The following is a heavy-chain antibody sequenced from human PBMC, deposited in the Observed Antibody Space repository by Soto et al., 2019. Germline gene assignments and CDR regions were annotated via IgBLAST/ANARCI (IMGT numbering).Heavy chain of an antibody. CDR3: RSSSRYSTDV. D-gene: IGHD6-13*01. V-gene: IGHV4-39*01. Sequence: QLQLQESGPGLVKPSETLSLICTVSGGSITSSCYWGWIRQPPGKGLEWIGSIYGTGNTYYNPSLKGRVTISADTSKHQFSLNLISVTAADTAVYYCRSSSRYSTDVWGQGATVTVSS. CDR2: IYGTGNT. J-gene: IGHJ6*02. CDR1: GGSITSSCY.